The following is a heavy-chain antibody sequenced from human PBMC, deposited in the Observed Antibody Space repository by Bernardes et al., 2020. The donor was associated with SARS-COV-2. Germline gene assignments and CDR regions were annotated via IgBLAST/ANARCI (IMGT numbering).Heavy chain of an antibody. V-gene: IGHV3-23*01. D-gene: IGHD3-10*01. Sequence: GGSLRLSCEVSGFLYSSYAMTWVRQAPGKGLEWVSSISGRSESTFYADSVKGRFTISRDNSKNMLYLQMTSLRVEDTAVYYCARRAMGVGGAYLFDYWGRGTLVTVS. J-gene: IGHJ4*02. CDR3: ARRAMGVGGAYLFDY. CDR1: GFLYSSYA. CDR2: ISGRSEST.